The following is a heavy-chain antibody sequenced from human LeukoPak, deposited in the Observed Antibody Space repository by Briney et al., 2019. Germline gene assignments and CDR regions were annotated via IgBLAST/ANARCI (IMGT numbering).Heavy chain of an antibody. J-gene: IGHJ2*01. CDR2: ISTSSSYI. CDR3: ARSRDFGDTHWYFDL. Sequence: PGGSLRLSCAASGFTFSKYGMNWVRQAPGKGLEWVSSISTSSSYIYYADSVKGRFTISRDNSKNTLYLQMKSLRAEDTAVYYCARSRDFGDTHWYFDLWGRGTLVTVSS. D-gene: IGHD4-17*01. V-gene: IGHV3-21*01. CDR1: GFTFSKYG.